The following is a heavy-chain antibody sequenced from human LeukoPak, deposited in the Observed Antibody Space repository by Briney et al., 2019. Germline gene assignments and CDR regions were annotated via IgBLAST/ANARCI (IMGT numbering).Heavy chain of an antibody. CDR2: ISSSSSYI. V-gene: IGHV3-21*01. Sequence: GGSLRLSCAASGFTFNSYNINWVRQAPGKGLEWVSPISSSSSYIYYADSVKGRFTISRDNAKNSLFLQMNSLRAEDTAVYYCARYTSGWFDYWGQGTLVTVSS. D-gene: IGHD6-19*01. CDR3: ARYTSGWFDY. J-gene: IGHJ4*02. CDR1: GFTFNSYN.